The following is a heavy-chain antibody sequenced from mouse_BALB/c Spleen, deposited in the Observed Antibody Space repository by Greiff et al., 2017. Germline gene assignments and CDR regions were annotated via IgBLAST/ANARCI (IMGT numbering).Heavy chain of an antibody. CDR2: ISSGGSYT. D-gene: IGHD4-1*02. V-gene: IGHV5-9-4*01. J-gene: IGHJ2*01. CDR1: GFTFSSYA. Sequence: EVKLVESGGGLVKPGGSLKLSCAASGFTFSSYAMSWVRQSPEKRLEWVAEISSGGSYTYYPDTVTGRFTISRDNAKTTLYLEMSSLRSEDTAMYYCARVNWDRYFDYWGQGTTLTVSS. CDR3: ARVNWDRYFDY.